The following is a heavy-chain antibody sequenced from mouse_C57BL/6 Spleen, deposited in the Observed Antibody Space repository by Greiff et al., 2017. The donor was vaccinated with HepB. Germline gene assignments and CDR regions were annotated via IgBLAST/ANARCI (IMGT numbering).Heavy chain of an antibody. D-gene: IGHD1-1*01. Sequence: VQLQQSGPELVKPGASVKISCKASGYSFSSSWMNWVKQRPGKGLEWIGRIYPGDGDTNYNGKFKGKATLTADKSSSTAYMQLSSLTSEDSAVYCCARGYGSSYGFAYWGQGTLVTVSA. V-gene: IGHV1-82*01. CDR2: IYPGDGDT. CDR1: GYSFSSSW. CDR3: ARGYGSSYGFAY. J-gene: IGHJ3*01.